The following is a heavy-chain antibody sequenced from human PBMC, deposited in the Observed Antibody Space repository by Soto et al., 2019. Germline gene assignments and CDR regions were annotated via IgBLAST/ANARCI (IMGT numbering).Heavy chain of an antibody. CDR1: AGSFSNSY. V-gene: IGHV4-4*07. J-gene: IGHJ3*02. Sequence: SETLSLTCSVSAGSFSNSYWTWIRQPAGKRLEWIGRIYTSGSTTYNPSLKSRVTLSLDTSKSQFSLRLTSVTAADTAVYYCAGAPLRTAIPKDAFDIWGQGTMVTVSS. CDR2: IYTSGST. D-gene: IGHD2-21*02. CDR3: AGAPLRTAIPKDAFDI.